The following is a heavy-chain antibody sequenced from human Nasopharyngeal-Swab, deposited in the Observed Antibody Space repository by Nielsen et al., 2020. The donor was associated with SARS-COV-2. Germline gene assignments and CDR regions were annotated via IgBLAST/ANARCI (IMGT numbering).Heavy chain of an antibody. Sequence: SVKVSCKASGGTFSSYAISWVRQAPGQGLEWMGGIIPIFGTANYAQKFQGRVTITADESTSTAYMELSSLRSEDAAVYYCARGGECSSTSCYMINYYYYMDVWGKGTTVTVSS. CDR3: ARGGECSSTSCYMINYYYYMDV. J-gene: IGHJ6*03. D-gene: IGHD2-2*01. CDR2: IIPIFGTA. V-gene: IGHV1-69*13. CDR1: GGTFSSYA.